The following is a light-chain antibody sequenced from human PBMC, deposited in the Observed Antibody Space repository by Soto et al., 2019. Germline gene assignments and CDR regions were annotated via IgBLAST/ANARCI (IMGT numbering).Light chain of an antibody. CDR3: QQYNSYPYT. Sequence: EIVFTQSPGTLSLSPGERATLSCMASQSVSSSYLAWYQQKPGQAPRLLIYGASSRATGIPDRFSGSGSGTEFTLTTSSLQPDDFATYYCQQYNSYPYTFGQGTQL. CDR1: QSVSSSY. V-gene: IGKV3-20*01. J-gene: IGKJ2*01. CDR2: GAS.